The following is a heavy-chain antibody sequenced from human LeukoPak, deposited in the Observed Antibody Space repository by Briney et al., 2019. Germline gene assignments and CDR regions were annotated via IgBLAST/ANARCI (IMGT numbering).Heavy chain of an antibody. J-gene: IGHJ6*02. V-gene: IGHV1-8*01. D-gene: IGHD3-3*01. CDR1: GYTFTSYD. Sequence: ASVKVSCKASGYTFTSYDINWVRQATGQGLEWMGWMNPNSGNTGYAQKFQGRVTMTRNTSISTAYMELSSLRSEDTAVYYCARGLRQKEYYDFWSGSVNYYYYGMDVWGQGTTVTVSS. CDR2: MNPNSGNT. CDR3: ARGLRQKEYYDFWSGSVNYYYYGMDV.